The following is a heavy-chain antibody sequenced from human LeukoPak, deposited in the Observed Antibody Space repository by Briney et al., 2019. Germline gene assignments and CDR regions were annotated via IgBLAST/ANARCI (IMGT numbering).Heavy chain of an antibody. CDR3: ARGYSSGWGAFDI. V-gene: IGHV3-48*03. CDR1: GFTFSSYE. D-gene: IGHD6-19*01. Sequence: PGGSLRLSCAASGFTFSSYEMNWVRQAPGKGLEWVSYISSSGSTIYYADSVKGRFTISRDNAKNSLYLQMNSLRAGDTAVYYCARGYSSGWGAFDIWGQGTMVTVSS. CDR2: ISSSGSTI. J-gene: IGHJ3*02.